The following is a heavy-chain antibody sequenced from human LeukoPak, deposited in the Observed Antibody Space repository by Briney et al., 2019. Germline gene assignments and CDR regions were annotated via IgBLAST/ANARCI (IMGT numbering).Heavy chain of an antibody. J-gene: IGHJ6*02. CDR1: GFTFSGYS. D-gene: IGHD2-8*01. Sequence: PGGSLRLSCAASGFTFSGYSMGWVRQAPGKGLEWVAGLGRTGEYKYYADSVKGRFTISRDNSKDTVSLQMNSLRAEDSAIYYCVNDRPCDTCMPMDAWGQGTTVTVSS. V-gene: IGHV3-23*01. CDR2: LGRTGEYK. CDR3: VNDRPCDTCMPMDA.